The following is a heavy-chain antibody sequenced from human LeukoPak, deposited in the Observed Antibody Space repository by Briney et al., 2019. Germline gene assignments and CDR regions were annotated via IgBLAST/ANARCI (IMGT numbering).Heavy chain of an antibody. CDR1: GGSISSYY. J-gene: IGHJ6*02. V-gene: IGHV4-59*08. CDR2: IYYSGST. D-gene: IGHD6-13*01. CDR3: ARSYSSSWYQTSTYYYYYGMDV. Sequence: SETLSLTCTVSGGSISSYYWGWIRQPPGKGLEWIGYIYYSGSTNYNPSLKSRVTISVDTSKNQFSLKLSSVTAADTAVYYCARSYSSSWYQTSTYYYYYGMDVWGQGTTVTVSS.